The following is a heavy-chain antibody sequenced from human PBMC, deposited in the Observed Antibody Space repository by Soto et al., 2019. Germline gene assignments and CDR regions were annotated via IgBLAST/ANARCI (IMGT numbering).Heavy chain of an antibody. CDR2: IYTSGST. CDR3: ARESTVAGTDNWFDS. CDR1: GAFISGYY. J-gene: IGHJ5*01. D-gene: IGHD6-13*01. V-gene: IGHV4-4*07. Sequence: SETLSLTCTVSGAFISGYYWSWIRQPAGKVLEWIGRIYTSGSTKYSPSLKSRATMSVDTSKKQFSLKLNSVTAADTAVYYCARESTVAGTDNWFDSWGQGTLVTVSS.